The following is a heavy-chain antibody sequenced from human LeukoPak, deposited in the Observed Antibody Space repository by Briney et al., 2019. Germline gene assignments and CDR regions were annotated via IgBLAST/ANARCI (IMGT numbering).Heavy chain of an antibody. D-gene: IGHD6-19*01. CDR1: GGSISSYY. J-gene: IGHJ5*02. V-gene: IGHV4-59*01. CDR3: AREGQWLAYNWFDP. CDR2: IYYSGST. Sequence: SETLSLTCTVSGGSISSYYWSWIRQPPGKGLEWIGYIYYSGSTNYNPSLKSRVTISVDTSKNQFSLKLSSVTAADTAVYYCAREGQWLAYNWFDPWGQGTLVTVSS.